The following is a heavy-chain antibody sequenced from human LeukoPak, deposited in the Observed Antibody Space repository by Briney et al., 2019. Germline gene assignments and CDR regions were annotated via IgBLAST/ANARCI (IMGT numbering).Heavy chain of an antibody. J-gene: IGHJ3*02. D-gene: IGHD3-22*01. CDR2: ISSSGSTI. Sequence: GGSLRLSCAASGFTFSSYEMNWVRQAPGKGLEWVSYISSSGSTIYYADSVKGRFTISRDNAKNSLYLQMESLRAEDTAVYYCVRVWSYYYDSSGYWAFDIWGQGTMVTVSS. V-gene: IGHV3-48*03. CDR3: VRVWSYYYDSSGYWAFDI. CDR1: GFTFSSYE.